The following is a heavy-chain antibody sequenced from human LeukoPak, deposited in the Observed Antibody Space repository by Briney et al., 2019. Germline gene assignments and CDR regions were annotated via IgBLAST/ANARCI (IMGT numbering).Heavy chain of an antibody. D-gene: IGHD6-13*01. V-gene: IGHV4-34*01. CDR1: GGSFSGYY. Sequence: SETLSLTCAVYGGSFSGYYWSWIRQPPGKGLEWIGEINHSGSTNYNPSLKSRVTISVDTSKNQFSLKLSSVTAADTAVYYCARDRYPGYSSSNWLDPWGQGTLVTVSS. CDR3: ARDRYPGYSSSNWLDP. J-gene: IGHJ5*02. CDR2: INHSGST.